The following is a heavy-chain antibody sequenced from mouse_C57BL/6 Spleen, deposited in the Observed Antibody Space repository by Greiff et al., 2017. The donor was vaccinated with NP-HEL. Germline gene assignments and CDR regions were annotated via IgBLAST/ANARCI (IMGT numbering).Heavy chain of an antibody. CDR1: GFTFSDFY. J-gene: IGHJ2*01. Sequence: EVHLVESGGGLVQSGRSLRLSCATSGFTFSDFYMEWVRQAPGKGLEWIAASRNKANDYTTEYSASVKGRFIVSRDTSQSILYLQMNALRAEDTAIYYCARDYYGGFDYWGQGTTLTVSS. CDR2: SRNKANDYTT. CDR3: ARDYYGGFDY. V-gene: IGHV7-1*01. D-gene: IGHD1-1*01.